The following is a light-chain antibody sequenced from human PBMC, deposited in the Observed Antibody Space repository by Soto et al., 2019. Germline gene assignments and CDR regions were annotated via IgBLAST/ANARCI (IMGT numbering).Light chain of an antibody. CDR2: DVN. Sequence: QSALTQPASMSGSPGQSITISCTGTSSDIGGYNFVSWYQRHSGKGPKLLIFDVNFRPSGVSNRFSGSKSENMASLTISGLQPEDEADYYCSSYTTADTVIFGGGTKVTVL. J-gene: IGLJ2*01. CDR3: SSYTTADTVI. CDR1: SSDIGGYNF. V-gene: IGLV2-14*03.